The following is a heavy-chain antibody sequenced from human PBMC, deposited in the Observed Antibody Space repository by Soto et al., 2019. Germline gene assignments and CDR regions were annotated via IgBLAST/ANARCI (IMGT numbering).Heavy chain of an antibody. J-gene: IGHJ6*01. V-gene: IGHV4-4*02. CDR1: GGSISSSNW. CDR2: IYLGGST. CDR3: ASVRGDYGDYGGVGYYGMDV. Sequence: QVQLQESGPGLVKPSGTLSLTCAVSGGSISSSNWWTWVRQPPGKGLEWIGEIYLGGSTNYNPSLKRRVTISADKSKYHFSLRLNSVTAADTAVYYCASVRGDYGDYGGVGYYGMDVW. D-gene: IGHD4-17*01.